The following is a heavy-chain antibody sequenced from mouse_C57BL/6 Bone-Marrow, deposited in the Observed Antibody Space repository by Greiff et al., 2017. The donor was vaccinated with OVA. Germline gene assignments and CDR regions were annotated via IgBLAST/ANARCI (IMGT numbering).Heavy chain of an antibody. V-gene: IGHV1-42*01. Sequence: EVQLQQSGPELVKPGASVKISCKASGYSFTGYYMNWVKQSPEKSLEWIGEINPRTGGTTYNQKFKAKATLTVDKSSSTAYMQLKSLTSEDSAVDYCARGGSSNWYFDVWGTGTTVTVSS. J-gene: IGHJ1*03. CDR1: GYSFTGYY. CDR3: ARGGSSNWYFDV. CDR2: INPRTGGT.